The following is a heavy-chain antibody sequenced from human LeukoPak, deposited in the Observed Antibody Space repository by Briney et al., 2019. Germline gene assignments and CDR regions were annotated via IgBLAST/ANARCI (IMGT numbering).Heavy chain of an antibody. D-gene: IGHD3-22*01. CDR3: ARGPYYYDSSGYYNY. CDR2: INPNSGGT. V-gene: IGHV1-2*04. CDR1: GYTFTGYY. J-gene: IGHJ4*02. Sequence: ASVKASCKASGYTFTGYYMHWVRQAPGQGLEWMGWINPNSGGTNYAQKFQGWVTMTRDTSISTAYMELSRLRSDDTAVYYCARGPYYYDSSGYYNYWGQGTLVTVSS.